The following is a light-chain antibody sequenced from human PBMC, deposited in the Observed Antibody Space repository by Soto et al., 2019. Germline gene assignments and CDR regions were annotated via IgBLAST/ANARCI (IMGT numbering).Light chain of an antibody. CDR1: QSVGSN. V-gene: IGKV3D-15*01. Sequence: EIVMTQSPATLSVSPGERATLSCRASQSVGSNVAWYQQRPGQAPRLLIYGASTRATGVPARFSGGGSGTEFSLPDASRLSGDFAVYYCLHSSAPPLWTFGEGTKVEIK. CDR2: GAS. J-gene: IGKJ1*01. CDR3: LHSSAPPLWT.